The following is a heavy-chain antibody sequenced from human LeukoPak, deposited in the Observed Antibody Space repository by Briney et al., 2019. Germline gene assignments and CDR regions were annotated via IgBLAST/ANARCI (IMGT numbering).Heavy chain of an antibody. CDR2: IYYSGST. D-gene: IGHD6-6*01. CDR3: ARLKQEQLVRGYYYYYMDV. Sequence: SETLSLTCTVSGGSISSSSNYWGWIRQPPGKGLEWIGSIYYSGSTYYNPSLKSRVTISVDTSKNQFSLKLSSVTAADTAVYYCARLKQEQLVRGYYYYYMDVWGKGTTVTVSS. J-gene: IGHJ6*03. V-gene: IGHV4-39*07. CDR1: GGSISSSSNY.